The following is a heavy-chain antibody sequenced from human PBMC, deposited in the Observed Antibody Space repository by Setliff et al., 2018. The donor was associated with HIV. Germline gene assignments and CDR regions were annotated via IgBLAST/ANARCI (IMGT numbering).Heavy chain of an antibody. V-gene: IGHV3-48*03. CDR2: ISVTGSTI. CDR1: GFTFDTYE. D-gene: IGHD7-27*01. CDR3: ARSIRANWGGNDAFDF. J-gene: IGHJ3*01. Sequence: GGSLRLSCAASGFTFDTYEMNWVRRAPGKGLEWVSYISVTGSTIFYGDSVEGRFTISRDNAKNSLYLQMNSLRADDTAVYYCARSIRANWGGNDAFDFWGQGTKVTVSS.